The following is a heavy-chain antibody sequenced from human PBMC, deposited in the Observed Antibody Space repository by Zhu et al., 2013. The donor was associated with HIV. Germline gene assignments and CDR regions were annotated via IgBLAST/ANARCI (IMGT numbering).Heavy chain of an antibody. V-gene: IGHV1-46*01. CDR1: GYIFTSYY. CDR3: ARGDGNQFYNNYMDV. CDR2: INPDGGSV. J-gene: IGHJ6*03. Sequence: QVQLVQSGAEVKKPGASVRVSCKASGYIFTSYYIHWVRQAPGQGLVWMGLINPDGGSVNYTQRFQGRVTMTSDVSRNTVFLELNNLRFDDTAIYYCARGDGNQFYNNYMDVWGRGTTVAVSS.